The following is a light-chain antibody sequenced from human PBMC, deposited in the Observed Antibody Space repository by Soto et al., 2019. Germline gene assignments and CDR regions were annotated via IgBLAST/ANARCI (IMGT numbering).Light chain of an antibody. CDR3: CSYAGSSTDVV. Sequence: QSALTQPASVSGSPGQSITISCTGISSDVGSYNLVSWYQQHPGKAPKLMIYEGSKRPSGVSNRFSGSKSGNTASLTISGLQAEDEADYYCCSYAGSSTDVVFGGGTKLTVL. CDR2: EGS. CDR1: SSDVGSYNL. V-gene: IGLV2-23*01. J-gene: IGLJ2*01.